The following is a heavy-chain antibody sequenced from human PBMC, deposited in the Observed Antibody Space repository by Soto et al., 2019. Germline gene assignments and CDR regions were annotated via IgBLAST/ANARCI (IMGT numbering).Heavy chain of an antibody. CDR1: GFTFSSFA. CDR3: ARDIEDYYGSGSYPSGIDY. D-gene: IGHD3-10*01. Sequence: QVQLVESGGGVVQPGRSLRLSCAASGFTFSSFAFHWVRQAPGKGLEWVAAISYDGSNKYYADSVKGRFTISRDNSKNTLYLQMNSLRAEDTAVYYCARDIEDYYGSGSYPSGIDYWGQGTLVTVSS. CDR2: ISYDGSNK. J-gene: IGHJ4*02. V-gene: IGHV3-30-3*01.